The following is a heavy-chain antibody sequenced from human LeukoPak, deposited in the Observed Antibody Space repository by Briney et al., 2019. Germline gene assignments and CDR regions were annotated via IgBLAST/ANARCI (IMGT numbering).Heavy chain of an antibody. D-gene: IGHD3-10*01. J-gene: IGHJ5*02. CDR1: GGSISSSSYY. Sequence: SETLSLTCTVSGGSISSSSYYWGWSRQPPGKGLEWIGSIYYSGSTYYNPSLKSRVTISVDTSKNQFSLKLSSVTAADTAVYYCARHSGSGSSNWFDPWGQGTLVTVSS. V-gene: IGHV4-39*01. CDR2: IYYSGST. CDR3: ARHSGSGSSNWFDP.